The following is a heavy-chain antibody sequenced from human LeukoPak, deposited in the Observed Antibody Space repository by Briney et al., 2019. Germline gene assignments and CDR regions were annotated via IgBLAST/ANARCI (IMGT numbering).Heavy chain of an antibody. J-gene: IGHJ4*02. V-gene: IGHV4-39*01. CDR3: ARHLTSGDYFDY. CDR2: IYYSGNT. CDR1: GGSISSSTYY. D-gene: IGHD4-17*01. Sequence: PSETLSLTCTVSGGSISSSTYYWGWIRQPPGKGLEWIGSIYYSGNTDYNPSLKSRVTISVDTSKSQFSLKLSSVTAADTAVYYCARHLTSGDYFDYWGQGTLVTVSS.